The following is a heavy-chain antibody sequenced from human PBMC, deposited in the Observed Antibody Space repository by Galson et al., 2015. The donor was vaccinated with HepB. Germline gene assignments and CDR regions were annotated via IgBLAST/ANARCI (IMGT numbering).Heavy chain of an antibody. D-gene: IGHD6-19*01. V-gene: IGHV4-59*01. CDR1: GGSISSYY. CDR2: IYYSGST. CDR3: ARAYSSGWYYFDY. J-gene: IGHJ4*02. Sequence: ETLSLTCTVSGGSISSYYWSWIRQPPGKGLEWIGYIYYSGSTNYNPSLKSRVTISVDTSKNQFSLKLSSVTAADTAVYYCARAYSSGWYYFDYWGQGTLVTVSS.